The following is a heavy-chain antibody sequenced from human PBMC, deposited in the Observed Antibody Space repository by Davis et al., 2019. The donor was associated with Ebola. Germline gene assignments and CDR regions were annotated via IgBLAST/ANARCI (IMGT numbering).Heavy chain of an antibody. V-gene: IGHV3-11*04. D-gene: IGHD3-10*01. J-gene: IGHJ5*02. CDR2: ISSSGSPI. CDR3: ARRITMVRGVIEMECWFDP. CDR1: GFTFSDYY. Sequence: GESLKISCAASGFTFSDYYMSWIRQAPGKGLEWVSYISSSGSPIYYADSVKGRFTISRDNAKNSLYLQMNSLRAEDTAVYYCARRITMVRGVIEMECWFDPWGQGTLVTVSS.